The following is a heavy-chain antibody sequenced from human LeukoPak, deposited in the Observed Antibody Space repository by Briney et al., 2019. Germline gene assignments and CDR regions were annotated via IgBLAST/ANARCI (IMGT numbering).Heavy chain of an antibody. Sequence: PGVSLRLSCAASGFTFSSYRMIWVRQAPGKGLEWVSYISSSSSTIYYADSVKGRFTISRDNSKNTLYLHMNSLRAEDTAVYYCAKDLEGGDSSGYYYQTPLDYFDYWGQGTLVTVSS. V-gene: IGHV3-48*01. CDR1: GFTFSSYR. J-gene: IGHJ4*02. D-gene: IGHD3-22*01. CDR2: ISSSSSTI. CDR3: AKDLEGGDSSGYYYQTPLDYFDY.